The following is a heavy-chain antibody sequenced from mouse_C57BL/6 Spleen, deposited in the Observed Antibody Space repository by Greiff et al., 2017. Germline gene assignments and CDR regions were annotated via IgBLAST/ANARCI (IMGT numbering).Heavy chain of an antibody. J-gene: IGHJ4*01. CDR2: IYPGSGST. V-gene: IGHV1-55*01. CDR1: GYTFTSYW. Sequence: QVQLQQPGAELVKPGASVKMSCKASGYTFTSYWITWVKQRPGQGLEWIGDIYPGSGSTNYNEKFKSKATLTVDTSSSTAYMQLSSLTSEDSAVYYCARNGDYDDPDYAMDYWGQGTSVTVSS. CDR3: ARNGDYDDPDYAMDY. D-gene: IGHD2-4*01.